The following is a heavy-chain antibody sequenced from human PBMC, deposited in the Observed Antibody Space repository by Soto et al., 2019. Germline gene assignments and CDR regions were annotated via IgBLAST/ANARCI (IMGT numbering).Heavy chain of an antibody. V-gene: IGHV3-53*02. Sequence: EVQLVETGGGLIQPGGSLRLSCAASGFTVSSNYMSWVRQAPGKGLEWVSVIYSGGSTYYADSVKGRFTISRDNSKNTLYLQMNSLRAEDTAVYYCARATTGYSSGWYYSHYYGMDVWGQGTTVTVSS. J-gene: IGHJ6*02. CDR3: ARATTGYSSGWYYSHYYGMDV. CDR1: GFTVSSNY. D-gene: IGHD6-19*01. CDR2: IYSGGST.